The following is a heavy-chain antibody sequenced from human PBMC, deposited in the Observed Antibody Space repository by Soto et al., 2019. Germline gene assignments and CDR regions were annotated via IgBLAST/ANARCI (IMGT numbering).Heavy chain of an antibody. J-gene: IGHJ6*03. CDR3: VKPPVITASYYYYDMHV. Sequence: EAQLLESGGGLVQPGGSLRLSCAASGFTFSTYPMSWVRQAPGKGLEWVSGISGSGISTYYTDSVKGRFTISRDNSKNTVFLQMNSLRDEDTAVYYCVKPPVITASYYYYDMHVW. D-gene: IGHD4-4*01. CDR2: ISGSGIST. V-gene: IGHV3-23*01. CDR1: GFTFSTYP.